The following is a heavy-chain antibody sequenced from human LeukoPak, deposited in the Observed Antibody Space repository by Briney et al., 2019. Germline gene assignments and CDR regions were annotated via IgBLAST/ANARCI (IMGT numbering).Heavy chain of an antibody. CDR2: IYHSGST. J-gene: IGHJ5*02. V-gene: IGHV4-4*02. CDR3: AREAIVATITLPFDP. D-gene: IGHD5-12*01. CDR1: GGSISSSNW. Sequence: PSETLSLTCAVSGGSISSSNWWSWVRQPPGKGLEWIGEIYHSGSTNYNPSLKSRVTISVDKSKNQFSLKLSSVTAADTAVYYCAREAIVATITLPFDPWGQGTLVTVSS.